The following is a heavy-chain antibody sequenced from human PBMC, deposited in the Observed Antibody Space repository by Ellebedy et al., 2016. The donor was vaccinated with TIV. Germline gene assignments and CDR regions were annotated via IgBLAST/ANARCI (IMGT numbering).Heavy chain of an antibody. CDR1: GDSISGSY. Sequence: MPSETLSLTCTVSGDSISGSYWSRIRQPPGKHLEWVGYIEATGRTEYNPSLNSRATISVDASKNQFSLRLSSVTAADSAVYYCARGRFGGFFDYWGQGTLVTVSS. CDR2: IEATGRT. D-gene: IGHD3-10*01. V-gene: IGHV4-59*01. J-gene: IGHJ4*02. CDR3: ARGRFGGFFDY.